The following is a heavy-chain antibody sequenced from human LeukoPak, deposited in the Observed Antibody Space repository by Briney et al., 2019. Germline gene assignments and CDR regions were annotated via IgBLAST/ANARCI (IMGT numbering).Heavy chain of an antibody. J-gene: IGHJ3*02. CDR2: ISYDGSNK. CDR1: GFTFSSYG. D-gene: IGHD3-22*01. Sequence: GGSLRLSCAASGFTFSSYGMHWVRQAPGKGLEWVAVISYDGSNKYYADSVKGRFTISRDNSKNTLYLQMNSLRVEDTAVYYCAKSWNYYDSSGDDALDIWGQGTMVTVSS. V-gene: IGHV3-30*18. CDR3: AKSWNYYDSSGDDALDI.